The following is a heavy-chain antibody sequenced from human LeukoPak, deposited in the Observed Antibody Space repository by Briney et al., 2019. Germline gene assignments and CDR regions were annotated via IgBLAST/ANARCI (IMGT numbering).Heavy chain of an antibody. D-gene: IGHD3-10*01. Sequence: SETLSLTCTVSGDSINSYYWSWIRQPPGKGLEWIGYIYYSGSTNYNPSLKSRVTISVDTSKNQSSLKLSSVTAADTAVYYCARGRGSGSYYDWGQGTLVTVSS. CDR2: IYYSGST. J-gene: IGHJ4*02. CDR3: ARGRGSGSYYD. CDR1: GDSINSYY. V-gene: IGHV4-59*01.